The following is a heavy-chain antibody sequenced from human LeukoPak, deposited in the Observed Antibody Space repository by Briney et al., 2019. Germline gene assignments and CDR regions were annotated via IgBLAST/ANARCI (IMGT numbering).Heavy chain of an antibody. D-gene: IGHD6-13*01. CDR3: ARDIVGYSSRGLFDY. CDR2: ISGSGGST. J-gene: IGHJ4*02. V-gene: IGHV3-23*01. Sequence: PGGSLRLSCAASGFTFSSYAMSWVRQAPGKGLEWVSAISGSGGSTYYADSVKGRFTISRDNAKNSLYLQMNSLRAEDTAVYYCARDIVGYSSRGLFDYWGQGTLVTVSS. CDR1: GFTFSSYA.